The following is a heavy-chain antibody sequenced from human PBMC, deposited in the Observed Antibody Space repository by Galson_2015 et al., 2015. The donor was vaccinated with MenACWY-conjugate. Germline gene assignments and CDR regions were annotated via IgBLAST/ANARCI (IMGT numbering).Heavy chain of an antibody. CDR1: GFTFSSYS. J-gene: IGHJ5*02. D-gene: IGHD2-2*01. CDR3: AQYCSSTSCYAGKGA. Sequence: SLRLSCAASGFTFSSYSVNWVRQAPGKGLEWVSCIGGSGNYISYADSVKGRFTISRDNAKNTLYLQMNSLRAEDTAVYYCAQYCSSTSCYAGKGAWGQGTLVTVSS. CDR2: IGGSGNYI. V-gene: IGHV3-21*01.